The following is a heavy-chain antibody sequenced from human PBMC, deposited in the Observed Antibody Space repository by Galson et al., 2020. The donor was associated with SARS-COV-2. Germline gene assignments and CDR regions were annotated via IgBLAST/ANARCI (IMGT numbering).Heavy chain of an antibody. V-gene: IGHV4-39*01. Sequence: SETLSLTCTVSGGSISTTSDFWGWIRQPPGKGLEWIGTIYYSGTTYYNPSLRSRVTISVDTSTNQFSLKLNSVTAADTAVYYCARRGGTVTTKHFDLWGRGTLVSVSS. D-gene: IGHD4-17*01. J-gene: IGHJ2*01. CDR3: ARRGGTVTTKHFDL. CDR1: GGSISTTSDF. CDR2: IYYSGTT.